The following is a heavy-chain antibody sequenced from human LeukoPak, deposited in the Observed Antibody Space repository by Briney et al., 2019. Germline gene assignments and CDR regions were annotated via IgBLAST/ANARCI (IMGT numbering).Heavy chain of an antibody. CDR3: ARDSYYDSSGYYSSEYFQH. V-gene: IGHV1-2*02. D-gene: IGHD3-22*01. CDR2: INPNSGGT. CDR1: GYTFTGYY. J-gene: IGHJ1*01. Sequence: ASVKVSCRASGYTFTGYYMHWVRQAPGQGLEWMGWINPNSGGTNYAQKFQGRVTMTRDTSISTAYMELSRLRSDDTAVYYCARDSYYDSSGYYSSEYFQHWGQGTLVTVSS.